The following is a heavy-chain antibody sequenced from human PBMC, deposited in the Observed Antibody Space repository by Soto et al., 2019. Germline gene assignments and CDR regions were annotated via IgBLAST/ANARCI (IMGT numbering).Heavy chain of an antibody. CDR3: ARDTGDGTFNF. D-gene: IGHD7-27*01. CDR1: GYTFSSYA. CDR2: INAGYGNT. V-gene: IGHV1-3*01. J-gene: IGHJ4*02. Sequence: ASVKVSCKASGYTFSSYAMHWVRQAPGQKLEWMGWINAGYGNTKSSQKFQDRVTISRDTSASTAYMELTSLRSEDTAVYYCARDTGDGTFNFWGQGTLVTVSS.